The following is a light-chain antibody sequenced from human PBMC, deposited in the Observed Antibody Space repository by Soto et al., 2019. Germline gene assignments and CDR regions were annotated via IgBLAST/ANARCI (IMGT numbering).Light chain of an antibody. V-gene: IGKV1-39*01. J-gene: IGKJ1*01. CDR3: LQDYTYPRT. CDR1: QSIISY. CDR2: DAS. Sequence: DIQMTQSPSSLSASVGDRVTITCRASQSIISYLNWYQQKPGKAPKLLIYDASSLESGVPSRFSGSGSGTEFTLTISSLQPEDFATYYCLQDYTYPRTFGQGTKVDIK.